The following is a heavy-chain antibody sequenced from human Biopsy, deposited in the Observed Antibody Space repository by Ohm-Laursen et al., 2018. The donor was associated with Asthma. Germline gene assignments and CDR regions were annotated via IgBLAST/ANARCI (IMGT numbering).Heavy chain of an antibody. CDR2: IYHSGPT. CDR1: GGSIISSSW. D-gene: IGHD6-19*01. J-gene: IGHJ6*02. V-gene: IGHV4-4*02. Sequence: PSETLSLTCTVSGGSIISSSWWSWVRQTPGKGLEWIGEIYHSGPTNYNPSLMSRVTISVAKSKNQFSLKLTSVTAADTAVYYCAKIYDRLVLYGMDVWGQGTTVTVSS. CDR3: AKIYDRLVLYGMDV.